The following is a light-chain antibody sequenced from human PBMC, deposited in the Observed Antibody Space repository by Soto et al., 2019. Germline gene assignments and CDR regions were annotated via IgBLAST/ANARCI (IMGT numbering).Light chain of an antibody. CDR1: QSVSTN. Sequence: ERVLTPAAAALSVYPGERAALSCRASQSVSTNLAWYRQEPGQAPRLLIYGTSTRATGIPARFGGSGSGTEFTLTISSLQSEDFAVYYCQQYNNWPPTFGGGTKVDIK. V-gene: IGKV3-15*01. CDR3: QQYNNWPPT. J-gene: IGKJ4*01. CDR2: GTS.